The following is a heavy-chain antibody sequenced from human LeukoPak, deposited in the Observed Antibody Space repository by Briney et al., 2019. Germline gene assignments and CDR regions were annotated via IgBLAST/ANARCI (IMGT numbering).Heavy chain of an antibody. CDR2: ISSASSPI. CDR3: ARDVGIPYGSGFDY. Sequence: PGGSLRLSCAASGFTFRTYSMHWVRQAPGKGLEWVSYISSASSPIFYADSVKGRFTISRDNAKNSLYLQMSSLRVEDTAVYYCARDVGIPYGSGFDYWGQGTLVTVPS. V-gene: IGHV3-48*04. D-gene: IGHD3-10*01. CDR1: GFTFRTYS. J-gene: IGHJ4*02.